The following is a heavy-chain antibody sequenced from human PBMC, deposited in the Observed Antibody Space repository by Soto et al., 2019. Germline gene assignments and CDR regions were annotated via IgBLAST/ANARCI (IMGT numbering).Heavy chain of an antibody. Sequence: SGQCSYKPSRVTFNSYAISLVRQAPLQVLHWMGGIIPIFGTANYAQKFQGRVPITADEYTSTAYMEPSSLRSEDRAVYYCARDPWNWNPTDYDFGLDVWGQGKTVTVSS. D-gene: IGHD1-1*01. CDR2: IIPIFGTA. V-gene: IGHV1-69*13. CDR3: ARDPWNWNPTDYDFGLDV. J-gene: IGHJ6*02. CDR1: RVTFNSYA.